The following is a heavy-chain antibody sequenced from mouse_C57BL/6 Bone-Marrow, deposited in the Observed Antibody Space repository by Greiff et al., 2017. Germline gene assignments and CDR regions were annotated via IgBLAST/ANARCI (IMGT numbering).Heavy chain of an antibody. CDR1: GYTFTSYW. J-gene: IGHJ2*01. CDR2: IDPSDSYT. V-gene: IGHV1-69*01. Sequence: QVQLQQPGAELVMPGASVKLSCKASGYTFTSYWMHWVKQRPGQGLEWIGEIDPSDSYTNSNQKFKGKSTLTVDKSSSTAYMQLRSLTSEDAAVYYCARSTVVATDYWGQGTTLTVSS. D-gene: IGHD1-1*01. CDR3: ARSTVVATDY.